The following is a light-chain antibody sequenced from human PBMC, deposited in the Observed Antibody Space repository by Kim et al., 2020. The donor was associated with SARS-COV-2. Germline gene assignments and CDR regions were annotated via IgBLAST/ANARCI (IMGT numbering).Light chain of an antibody. CDR3: QQYTGSPIT. Sequence: SPGERATLPCRASQSVRSGYLAWYQQKPGQAPRLLIYDASSRATGIPDRFSGSGSGTDFTLTISRLEPEDFAVYYCQQYTGSPITFGQGTRLEIK. CDR2: DAS. CDR1: QSVRSGY. J-gene: IGKJ5*01. V-gene: IGKV3-20*01.